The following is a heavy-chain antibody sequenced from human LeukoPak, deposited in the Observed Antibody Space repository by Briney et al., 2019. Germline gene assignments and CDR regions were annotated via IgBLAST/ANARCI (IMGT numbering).Heavy chain of an antibody. Sequence: SETLSLTSTVSGGSISSGSYYWNWIRQPAGKGLEWIGRIYASGITNYHPSLKSRVAISVDTSKNQFSLRLSSVTAADTAVYYCASGADSSNYLLDNWGQGILGTVSS. CDR2: IYASGIT. V-gene: IGHV4-61*02. CDR1: GGSISSGSYY. CDR3: ASGADSSNYLLDN. J-gene: IGHJ4*02. D-gene: IGHD3-22*01.